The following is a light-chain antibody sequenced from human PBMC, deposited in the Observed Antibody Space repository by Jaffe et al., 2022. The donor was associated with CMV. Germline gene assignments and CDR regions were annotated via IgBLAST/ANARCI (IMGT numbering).Light chain of an antibody. CDR1: QSVLYSSNNKNY. CDR2: WAS. J-gene: IGKJ1*01. V-gene: IGKV4-1*01. Sequence: DIVMTQSPDSLAVSLGERATINCKSSQSVLYSSNNKNYLAWYQQKPGQPPKLLIYWASTRESGVPDRFSGSGSGTDFTLTISSLQAEDVAVYYCQQYSTTPRTFGQGTKVEFK. CDR3: QQYSTTPRT.